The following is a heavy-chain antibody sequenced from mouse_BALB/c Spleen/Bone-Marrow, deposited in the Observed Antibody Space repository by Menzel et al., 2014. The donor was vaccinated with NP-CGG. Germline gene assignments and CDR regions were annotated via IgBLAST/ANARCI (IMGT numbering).Heavy chain of an antibody. V-gene: IGHV2-4-1*01. J-gene: IGHJ3*01. D-gene: IGHD2-12*01. Sequence: QVQLKQSGPGLVQPSQSLSITCTVSGFSLTSYGVHWVRQSPGKGLEWLGVIWSGGTTDYNAAFISRLSISKDNSKSQVFFKRNSLQADGTAIYDCARGRYDRGFAYWGQGALVTVSA. CDR3: ARGRYDRGFAY. CDR1: GFSLTSYG. CDR2: IWSGGTT.